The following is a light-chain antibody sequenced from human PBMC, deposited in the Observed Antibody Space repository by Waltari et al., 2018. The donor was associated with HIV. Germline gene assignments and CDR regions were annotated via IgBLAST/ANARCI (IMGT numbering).Light chain of an antibody. Sequence: QPVLAPPPPVPAATGQRVAISCSTSTSNIVAAFDSWYQLLPGPAPKLVIYDNHKRPSGIPDRFSGSKSGTSATLAITGLLTGDEGVYFCGTWGSSRRGAVFGAGTKLTVL. CDR1: TSNIVAAF. J-gene: IGLJ2*01. CDR2: DNH. V-gene: IGLV1-51*01. CDR3: GTWGSSRRGAV.